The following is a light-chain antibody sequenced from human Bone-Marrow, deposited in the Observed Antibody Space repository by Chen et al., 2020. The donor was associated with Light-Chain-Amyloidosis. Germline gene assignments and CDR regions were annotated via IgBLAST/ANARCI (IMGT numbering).Light chain of an antibody. CDR2: RDT. CDR1: DLPTKY. Sequence: SYELTQPPSVSVSPGQTAGITCSGDDLPTKYAGCYQQKPGQAPVLVIHRDTERPSGISERFSGSSSGTTATLTISGVQAEDEADYHCQSADSSGTYDVIFGGGTKLTVL. CDR3: QSADSSGTYDVI. J-gene: IGLJ2*01. V-gene: IGLV3-25*03.